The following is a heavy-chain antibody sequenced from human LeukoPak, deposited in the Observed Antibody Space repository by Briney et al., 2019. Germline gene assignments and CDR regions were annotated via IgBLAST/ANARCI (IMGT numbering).Heavy chain of an antibody. V-gene: IGHV4-39*01. J-gene: IGHJ4*02. CDR3: ARRYYYDSSGYYPDY. CDR2: IYYSGST. CDR1: GGSISSSSYY. Sequence: PSETLSLTCTVSGGSISSSSYYWGWIRQPPGKGLEWIGSIYYSGSTYYNPSLKSRVTISVDTSKNQFSLKLSSVTAADTAVYYCARRYYYDSSGYYPDYWGQGTLVTVSS. D-gene: IGHD3-22*01.